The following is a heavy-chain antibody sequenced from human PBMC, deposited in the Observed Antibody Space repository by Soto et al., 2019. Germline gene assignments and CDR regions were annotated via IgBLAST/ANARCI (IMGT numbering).Heavy chain of an antibody. CDR2: ISNDGSNE. D-gene: IGHD6-13*01. J-gene: IGHJ4*02. Sequence: GGSLRLSCAASGFTFRSYGMHWVRQAPGKGPEWVAVISNDGSNEYFADSVEGRFTISRDNSKNTLYLQMSSLRTEDTAVYYCRRTLADSISWYTLNFDYCGQGAL. CDR1: GFTFRSYG. CDR3: RRTLADSISWYTLNFDY. V-gene: IGHV3-30*03.